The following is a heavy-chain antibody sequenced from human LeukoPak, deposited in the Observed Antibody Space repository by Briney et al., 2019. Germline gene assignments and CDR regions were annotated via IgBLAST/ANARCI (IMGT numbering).Heavy chain of an antibody. CDR2: ISSSGSTI. J-gene: IGHJ6*02. CDR1: GFTFSSYE. CDR3: AREGGYYGSGSYSVYYYGMDV. D-gene: IGHD3-10*01. Sequence: GGSLRLSCAASGFTFSSYEMNWVRQAPGKGLEWVSFISSSGSTIYYADSVKGRFTISRDNSKNSLYLQMNSLRAEYTAVYYCAREGGYYGSGSYSVYYYGMDVWGQGTTVTVSS. V-gene: IGHV3-48*03.